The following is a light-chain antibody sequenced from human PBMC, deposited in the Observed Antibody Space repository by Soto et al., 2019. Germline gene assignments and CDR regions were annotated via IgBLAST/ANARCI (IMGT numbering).Light chain of an antibody. Sequence: EIVLTQTPGTLSLSPGERATLSCRSIQSVSSSYLAWYQQKPGQAPRLLIYGASSRATGIPDRFSGSGSGTDFTLTISRLEPEDFEVYYCQQYGSSPPTFGQGTKVDIK. CDR2: GAS. CDR1: QSVSSSY. J-gene: IGKJ1*01. V-gene: IGKV3-20*01. CDR3: QQYGSSPPT.